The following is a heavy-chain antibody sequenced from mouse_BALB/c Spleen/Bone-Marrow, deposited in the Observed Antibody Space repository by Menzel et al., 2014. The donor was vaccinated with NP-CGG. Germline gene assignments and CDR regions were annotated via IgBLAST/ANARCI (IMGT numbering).Heavy chain of an antibody. CDR1: DYTFSSFW. Sequence: VQLQQPGTVLARPGASARMSCKASDYTFSSFWMHWIRQRPGQGLEWIGAIYPGNSDTRYNQKFKGKARLTAVTSSSTAYMELSSLTDEDSAVYYCTREGNYFDSWGQGTTLTVSS. J-gene: IGHJ2*01. CDR2: IYPGNSDT. V-gene: IGHV1-5*01. CDR3: TREGNYFDS.